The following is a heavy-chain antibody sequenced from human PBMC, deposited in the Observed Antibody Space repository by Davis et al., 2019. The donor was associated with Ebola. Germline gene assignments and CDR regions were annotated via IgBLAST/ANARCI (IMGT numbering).Heavy chain of an antibody. Sequence: GESLKISCSASGFTFTSYTMHWVRQAPGKGLQYVSAISSNGGNTYYADSVKGRFTISRDNSKNTLYLQMSSLRAEDTAVYYCVKEIGYYYGMDVWGQGTTVTVSS. CDR2: ISSNGGNT. V-gene: IGHV3-64D*06. CDR3: VKEIGYYYGMDV. D-gene: IGHD2/OR15-2a*01. J-gene: IGHJ6*02. CDR1: GFTFTSYT.